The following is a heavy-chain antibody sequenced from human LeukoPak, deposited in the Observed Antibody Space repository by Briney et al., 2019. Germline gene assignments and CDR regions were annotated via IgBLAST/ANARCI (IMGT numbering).Heavy chain of an antibody. V-gene: IGHV4-59*12. J-gene: IGHJ4*02. CDR3: ARDRRDYDILTGYYRAPGLFDY. D-gene: IGHD3-9*01. CDR1: GGSISGYY. CDR2: ISYSGST. Sequence: SETLSLTCTVSGGSISGYYWNWIRQPPGKGLEWIGYISYSGSTNYNPSLKSRVTISVDTSKNQFSLKLSSVTAADTAVYYCARDRRDYDILTGYYRAPGLFDYWGQGTLVTVSS.